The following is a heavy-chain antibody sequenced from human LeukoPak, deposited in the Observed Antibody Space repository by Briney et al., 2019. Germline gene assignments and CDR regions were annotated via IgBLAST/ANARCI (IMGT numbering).Heavy chain of an antibody. CDR2: ISVYYGNT. V-gene: IGHV1-18*01. Sequence: ASVKVSCKASGYTFTSYGLSWVRQAPGQGLEWMGWISVYYGNTKYEQKVQGRVTMTTDTSTSTAYMELRSLRSDDTAVYYCARMASGDSVDYWGQGTLVTVSS. D-gene: IGHD3-10*01. CDR1: GYTFTSYG. J-gene: IGHJ4*02. CDR3: ARMASGDSVDY.